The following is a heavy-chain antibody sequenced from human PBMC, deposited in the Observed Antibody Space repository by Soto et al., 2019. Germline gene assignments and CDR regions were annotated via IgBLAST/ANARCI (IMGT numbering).Heavy chain of an antibody. CDR3: GKTHIG. CDR1: GFTINPYW. V-gene: IGHV3-7*01. D-gene: IGHD2-21*01. J-gene: IGHJ4*02. CDR2: TNQDGSTT. Sequence: EVQMVESGGGLVQPGGSLRLSCAASGFTINPYWMSWVRQAPGKGLEWVASTNQDGSTTYYVDSVKGRFTISRYNAKNSLYLQMKSLRAEDTAIYYCGKTHIGRGQGTLVTVSS.